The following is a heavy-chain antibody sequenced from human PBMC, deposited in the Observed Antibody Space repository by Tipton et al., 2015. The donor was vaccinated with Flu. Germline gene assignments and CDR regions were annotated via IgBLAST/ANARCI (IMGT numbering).Heavy chain of an antibody. CDR3: ARVGVVTPFDY. D-gene: IGHD4-23*01. V-gene: IGHV4-39*07. Sequence: TLSLTCTVSGGPISSSSYYWGWIRQPPGKGLEWIGSIYYSGSTYYNPPLKSRVTISVDTSKNQFSLKLSSVTAADTAVYYCARVGVVTPFDYWGQGTLVTVSS. CDR2: IYYSGST. J-gene: IGHJ4*02. CDR1: GGPISSSSYY.